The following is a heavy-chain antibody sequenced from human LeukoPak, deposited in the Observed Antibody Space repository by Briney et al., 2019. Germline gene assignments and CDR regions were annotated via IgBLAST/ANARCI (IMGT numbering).Heavy chain of an antibody. Sequence: SETLSLTCTVSGGSISSYYWSWIRQPPGKGLEWIGYIYYSGSTNYNPSLKSRVTISVDTSKNQFSLKLSSVTAADTAVYYCARSVKQQLVQGGYCFDYWGQGTLVTVSS. CDR2: IYYSGST. D-gene: IGHD6-13*01. V-gene: IGHV4-59*08. CDR1: GGSISSYY. J-gene: IGHJ4*02. CDR3: ARSVKQQLVQGGYCFDY.